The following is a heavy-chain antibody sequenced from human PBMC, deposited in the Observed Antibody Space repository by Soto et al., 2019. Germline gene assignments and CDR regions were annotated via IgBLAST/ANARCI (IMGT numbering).Heavy chain of an antibody. J-gene: IGHJ5*02. V-gene: IGHV1-2*02. CDR2: INPTNGVT. D-gene: IGHD6-19*01. CDR1: GYAFIGYY. Sequence: ASVKVSCKASGYAFIGYYMNCVRQAPGQGLEWMGWINPTNGVTNYAQKFQGRVTMTRDTSISTAYMDLSRLTSDDTAVYYCARGALAVANWFDPWGQGTQVTVSS. CDR3: ARGALAVANWFDP.